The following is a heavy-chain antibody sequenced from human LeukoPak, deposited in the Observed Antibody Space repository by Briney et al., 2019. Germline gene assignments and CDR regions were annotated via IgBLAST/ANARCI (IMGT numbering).Heavy chain of an antibody. J-gene: IGHJ4*02. D-gene: IGHD4-23*01. V-gene: IGHV3-21*01. CDR2: ISTSSIYI. CDR3: ARADLDYGGKIEFFDY. CDR1: GFTFSSHS. Sequence: PGGSLRLSCAASGFTFSSHSMNWVRQAPGKGLEWVSSISTSSIYIYYADSMKGRFTISRDNGKKSLYLQMNSLRAEDTAVYYCARADLDYGGKIEFFDYWGQGTLVTVSS.